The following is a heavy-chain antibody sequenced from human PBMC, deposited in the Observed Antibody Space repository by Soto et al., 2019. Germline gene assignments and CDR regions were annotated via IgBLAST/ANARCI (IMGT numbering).Heavy chain of an antibody. J-gene: IGHJ4*02. V-gene: IGHV3-23*01. D-gene: IGHD6-6*01. Sequence: VGSLRLSCASSGFSFTNYALRWVRQAPGKGLEWVSIISGSGGNTYYADSVKGRFTISRDNSKNTLYLQMNSLRAEDTAVYYCAKTESSNSWGNGPDVWGQGTLVNFS. CDR1: GFSFTNYA. CDR2: ISGSGGNT. CDR3: AKTESSNSWGNGPDV.